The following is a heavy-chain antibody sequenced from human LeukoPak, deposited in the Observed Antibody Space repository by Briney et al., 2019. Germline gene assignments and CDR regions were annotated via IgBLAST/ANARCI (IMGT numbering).Heavy chain of an antibody. Sequence: SETLSLTCTVSGGSISSSSYYWGWIRQPPGKGLEWIGSIYYSGSTYYNPSLKSRVTISVDTSKNQFSLKLSSVTAADTAVYYCARKWFLYRQHPGGLLDYWGQGTLVTVSS. CDR3: ARKWFLYRQHPGGLLDY. D-gene: IGHD3-3*01. CDR1: GGSISSSSYY. V-gene: IGHV4-39*07. CDR2: IYYSGST. J-gene: IGHJ4*02.